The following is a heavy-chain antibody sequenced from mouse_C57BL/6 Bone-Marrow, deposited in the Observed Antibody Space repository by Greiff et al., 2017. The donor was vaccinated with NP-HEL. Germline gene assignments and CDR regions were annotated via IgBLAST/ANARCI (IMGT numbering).Heavy chain of an antibody. CDR2: IDPSDSYT. CDR1: GYTFTSYW. D-gene: IGHD1-1*01. Sequence: VKLQQPGAELVRPGTSVKLSCKASGYTFTSYWMHWVKQRPGQGLEWIGVIDPSDSYTNYNQKFKGKATLTVDTSSSTAYMQLSSLTSEDSAVYYCANLLLFDYWGQGTTLTVSS. CDR3: ANLLLFDY. V-gene: IGHV1-59*01. J-gene: IGHJ2*01.